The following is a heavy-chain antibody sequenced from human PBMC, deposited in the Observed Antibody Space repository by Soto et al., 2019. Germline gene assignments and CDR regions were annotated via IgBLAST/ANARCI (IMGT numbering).Heavy chain of an antibody. J-gene: IGHJ6*03. CDR1: GFTFSSYA. V-gene: IGHV3-23*01. CDR2: ISGSGGST. Sequence: EVQLLESGGGLVQPGGSLRLSCAASGFTFSSYAMSWVRQAPGKGLEWVSAISGSGGSTYYADSVKGRFTISRDNSKNTLYLQMNSLRAEDTAVYYCAKASLYCSTSCYYVVEGTNYYYYYMDVWGKGTTVTVSS. CDR3: AKASLYCSTSCYYVVEGTNYYYYYMDV. D-gene: IGHD2-2*01.